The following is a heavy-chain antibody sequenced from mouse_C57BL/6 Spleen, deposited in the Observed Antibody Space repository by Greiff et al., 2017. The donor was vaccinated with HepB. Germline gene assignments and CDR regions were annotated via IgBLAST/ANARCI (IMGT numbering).Heavy chain of an antibody. V-gene: IGHV1-72*01. CDR2: IDPNSGGT. Sequence: QVQLQQPGAELVKPGASVKLSCKASGYTFTSYWMHWVKQRPGRGLEWIGRIDPNSGGTKYNEKFKSKATLTVDKPSSTAYVQLSSLTSEDSAVYYCARTHYGGAMDYWGQGTSVTVSS. J-gene: IGHJ4*01. D-gene: IGHD1-1*01. CDR1: GYTFTSYW. CDR3: ARTHYGGAMDY.